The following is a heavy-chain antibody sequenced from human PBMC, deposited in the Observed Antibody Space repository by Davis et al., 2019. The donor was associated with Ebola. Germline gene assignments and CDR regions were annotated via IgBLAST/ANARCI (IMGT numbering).Heavy chain of an antibody. V-gene: IGHV5-10-1*01. Sequence: GESLKISCKGSGYSFTSYWISWVRQMPGKGLEWMGRIDPSDSYTNYSPSFQGHVTISADKSISTAYLQWSSLKASDTAMYYCARHSEDTAMVTLYYYYGMDVWGKGTTVTVSS. CDR2: IDPSDSYT. D-gene: IGHD5-18*01. J-gene: IGHJ6*04. CDR1: GYSFTSYW. CDR3: ARHSEDTAMVTLYYYYGMDV.